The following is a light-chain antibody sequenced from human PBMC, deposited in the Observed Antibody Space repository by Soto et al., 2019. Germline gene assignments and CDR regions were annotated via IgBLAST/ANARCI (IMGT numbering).Light chain of an antibody. CDR2: SAS. CDR1: QGISTY. V-gene: IGKV1-9*01. Sequence: IQLTQSPSPLSASVGDRVTITCRASQGISTYLAWYQQVPGKAPKLLIYSASTLQSGVPSRFSGSGSGTDFTLSISNLQPEDFATYFCQQLRTYPITFGQGTRLEIK. J-gene: IGKJ5*01. CDR3: QQLRTYPIT.